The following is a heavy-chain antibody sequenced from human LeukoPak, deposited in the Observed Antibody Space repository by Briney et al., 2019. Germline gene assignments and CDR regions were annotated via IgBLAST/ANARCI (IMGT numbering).Heavy chain of an antibody. D-gene: IGHD3-16*02. Sequence: GGSLRLSCAASGFTVSSNYMSWVRQAPGKGLEWVSVIYSGGSTYYADSVKGRFTISRDNSKNTLYLQMNSLRAEDTAVYYCASTTDYDYVWGSYRYNYYYGTDVWGQGTTVTVSS. CDR3: ASTTDYDYVWGSYRYNYYYGTDV. V-gene: IGHV3-66*01. CDR1: GFTVSSNY. CDR2: IYSGGST. J-gene: IGHJ6*02.